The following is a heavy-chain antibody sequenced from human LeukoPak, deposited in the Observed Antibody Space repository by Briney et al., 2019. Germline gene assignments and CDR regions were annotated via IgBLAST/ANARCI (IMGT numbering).Heavy chain of an antibody. CDR2: ISGSGGST. CDR3: AKELYQIAAAGVFDY. D-gene: IGHD6-13*01. CDR1: GFTFSSYA. Sequence: GGSLRLPCAASGFTFSSYAMNWVRQAPGKGLEWVSNISGSGGSTYYADSVKGRFTISRDNSKNTVYLQLNSLRAEDTAVYYCAKELYQIAAAGVFDYWGQGTLVTVSS. V-gene: IGHV3-23*01. J-gene: IGHJ4*02.